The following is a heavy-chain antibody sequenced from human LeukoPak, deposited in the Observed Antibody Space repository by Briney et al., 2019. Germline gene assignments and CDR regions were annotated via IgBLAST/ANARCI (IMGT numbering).Heavy chain of an antibody. CDR3: ANDPSAEGYYYYGMDV. CDR2: IRYDGSNK. V-gene: IGHV3-30*02. J-gene: IGHJ6*02. CDR1: GFTFSSYG. Sequence: GESLRLSCAASGFTFSSYGMHWVRQAPGKGLEWVAFIRYDGSNKYYADSVKGRFTISRDNSKNTLYLQMNSLRAEDTAVYYCANDPSAEGYYYYGMDVWGQGTTVTVSS.